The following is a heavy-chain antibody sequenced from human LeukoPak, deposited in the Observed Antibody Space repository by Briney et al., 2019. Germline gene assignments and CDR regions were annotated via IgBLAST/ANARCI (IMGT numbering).Heavy chain of an antibody. Sequence: RTSETLSLTCTVSGGSISSSSYYWGWIRQPPGKGLEWIGSIYHSGSTYYNPSLKSRVTISVDTSKNQFSLKLSSVTAADTAVYYCARLRGYSYGFRPKYYFDYWGQGTLVTVSS. CDR1: GGSISSSSYY. CDR2: IYHSGST. J-gene: IGHJ4*02. V-gene: IGHV4-39*01. D-gene: IGHD5-18*01. CDR3: ARLRGYSYGFRPKYYFDY.